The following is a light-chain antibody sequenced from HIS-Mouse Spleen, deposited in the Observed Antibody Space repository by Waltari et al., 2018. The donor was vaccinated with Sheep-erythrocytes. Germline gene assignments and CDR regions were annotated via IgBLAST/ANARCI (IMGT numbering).Light chain of an antibody. Sequence: QSALTQPRSVSGSPGQSVTISCTGTSSDVGGYNYVSWYQQHPGKAPKLMIYDVSKRPSGVPGRVSCSKSGNTASLTSSGLQAEDDADYYCCSYAGSYTFWVFGGGTKLTVL. J-gene: IGLJ3*02. CDR2: DVS. V-gene: IGLV2-11*01. CDR1: SSDVGGYNY. CDR3: CSYAGSYTFWV.